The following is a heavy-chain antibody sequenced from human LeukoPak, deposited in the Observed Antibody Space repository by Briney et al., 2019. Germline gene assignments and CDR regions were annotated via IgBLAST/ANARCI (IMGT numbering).Heavy chain of an antibody. D-gene: IGHD3-22*01. CDR3: AKDLYYDSSVVDY. CDR1: GFTFKKYD. CDR2: IRASGGAT. V-gene: IGHV3-23*01. Sequence: GGSLRLSCAASGFTFKKYDVTWVRQAPGKGLEWVSGIRASGGATYYADSVKGRFNISRDNSENTLYLLMNSLRGEDTAIYYCAKDLYYDSSVVDYWGQGTLVTVSS. J-gene: IGHJ4*02.